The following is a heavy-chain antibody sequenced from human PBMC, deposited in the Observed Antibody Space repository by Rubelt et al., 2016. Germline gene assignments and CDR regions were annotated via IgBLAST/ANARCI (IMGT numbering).Heavy chain of an antibody. J-gene: IGHJ4*02. V-gene: IGHV4-34*01. CDR3: ARGTGIAAALKFDY. Sequence: QVQLQQWGAGLLKPSETLSLTCAVYGGSFSGYYWSWIRQPPGKGLEWIGEINHSGSTNYNPSLKSRVTISVDTSKNQFSRKVVSVPAAETAVYYCARGTGIAAALKFDYWGQGTLVTVSS. D-gene: IGHD6-13*01. CDR1: GGSFSGYY. CDR2: INHSGST.